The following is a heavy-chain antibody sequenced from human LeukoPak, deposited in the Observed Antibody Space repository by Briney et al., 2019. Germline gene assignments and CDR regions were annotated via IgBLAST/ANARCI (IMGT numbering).Heavy chain of an antibody. D-gene: IGHD3-9*01. CDR3: ARAGGSDYDILTGYSSSCYFDY. CDR1: GGSISSGGYS. V-gene: IGHV4-30-2*01. CDR2: IYRSGST. Sequence: SQTLSLTCAVSGGSISSGGYSWSWIRQPPGTGLEWIGYIYRSGSTYYNLSLKSRVTISVDRSKNQFSLKLSSVTAADTAVYYCARAGGSDYDILTGYSSSCYFDYWGQGTLVTVSS. J-gene: IGHJ4*02.